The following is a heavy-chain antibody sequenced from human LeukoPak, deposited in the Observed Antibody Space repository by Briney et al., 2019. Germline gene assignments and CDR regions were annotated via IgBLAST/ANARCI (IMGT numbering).Heavy chain of an antibody. D-gene: IGHD1-14*01. CDR3: ARELINFHDHTNMGFFDS. Sequence: ASVKVSCKASGGTFSSYAISWVRQAPGQGLEWMGGIIPIFGTANYAQKFQGRVTITADESTSTAYMELSSLRSEDTAVYYCARELINFHDHTNMGFFDSWGQGTLVTVSS. CDR1: GGTFSSYA. CDR2: IIPIFGTA. J-gene: IGHJ4*02. V-gene: IGHV1-69*13.